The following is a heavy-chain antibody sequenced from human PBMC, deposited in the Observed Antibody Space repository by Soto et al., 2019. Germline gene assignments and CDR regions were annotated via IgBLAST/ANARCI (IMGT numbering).Heavy chain of an antibody. CDR3: AREGGSETLQPSYNWFDT. Sequence: VASVKVSCKASGYTFTDYHIHWVRQAPGQGLELMGWINANNGGAGSAQQFQGRVTVTRDTSITTVYMELSNLRSDDTAVYYCAREGGSETLQPSYNWFDTWGQGTLVTVSS. D-gene: IGHD6-25*01. J-gene: IGHJ5*02. V-gene: IGHV1-2*02. CDR1: GYTFTDYH. CDR2: INANNGGA.